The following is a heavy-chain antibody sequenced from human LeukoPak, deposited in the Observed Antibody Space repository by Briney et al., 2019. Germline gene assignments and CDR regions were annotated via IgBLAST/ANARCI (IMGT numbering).Heavy chain of an antibody. CDR2: ISGSGGST. D-gene: IGHD3-10*01. CDR1: GFTLSSYA. CDR3: AKEDSEEFHPIH. J-gene: IGHJ4*02. Sequence: GGSLRLSCAASGFTLSSYAMSGVREAAGKGLEGVSAISGSGGSTYYADSVKGRFTISRDNSKNTLYLQMNSLRAEDTAVYYCAKEDSEEFHPIHWGQGTLVTVSS. V-gene: IGHV3-23*01.